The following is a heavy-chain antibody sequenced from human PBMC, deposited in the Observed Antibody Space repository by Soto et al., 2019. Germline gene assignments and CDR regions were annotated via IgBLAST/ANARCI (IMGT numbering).Heavy chain of an antibody. CDR2: INPSGGYT. D-gene: IGHD2-21*02. J-gene: IGHJ4*02. CDR3: ARGGGIVVVTAPYAH. V-gene: IGHV1-46*03. CDR1: RYTFSSYY. Sequence: ASVKVSCKASRYTFSSYYMNWVRQAPGQGLEWLGIINPSGGYTTYAQRFLGRVTMTSDTSTSTVHMELGSLTSEDTAVYYCARGGGIVVVTAPYAHWGQGTLVTVSS.